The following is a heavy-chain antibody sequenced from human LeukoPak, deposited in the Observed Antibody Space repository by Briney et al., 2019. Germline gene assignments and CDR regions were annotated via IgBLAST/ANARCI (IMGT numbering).Heavy chain of an antibody. V-gene: IGHV4-30-2*01. D-gene: IGHD2-15*01. Sequence: SETLSLTCAVSGGSISSGGYSWSWIRQPPGKGLEWIGYIYHSGSTYYNPSLKSRVTISVDRSKNQFSLKLSSVTAADTAVYYCARGPQDGFEDYWGQGTLVTVSS. CDR3: ARGPQDGFEDY. J-gene: IGHJ4*02. CDR1: GGSISSGGYS. CDR2: IYHSGST.